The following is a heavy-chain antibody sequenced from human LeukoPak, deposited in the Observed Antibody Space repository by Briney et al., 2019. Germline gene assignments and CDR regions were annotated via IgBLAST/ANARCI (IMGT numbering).Heavy chain of an antibody. J-gene: IGHJ4*02. Sequence: ASVKVSCKASGYTFTSYYMHWVRQAPGQGLERMGIINPSGGSTSYAQKFQGRVTITADKSTSTAYMELSSLRSEDTAVYYCALSYGPQYYFDYWGQGTLVTVSS. CDR1: GYTFTSYY. CDR2: INPSGGST. V-gene: IGHV1-46*01. D-gene: IGHD5-18*01. CDR3: ALSYGPQYYFDY.